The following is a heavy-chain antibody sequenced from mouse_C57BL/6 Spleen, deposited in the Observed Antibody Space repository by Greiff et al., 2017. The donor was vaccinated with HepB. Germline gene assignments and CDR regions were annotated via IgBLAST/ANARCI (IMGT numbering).Heavy chain of an antibody. V-gene: IGHV1-69*01. CDR2: IDPSDSYT. CDR3: ARGRVTTVVAKYVDV. J-gene: IGHJ1*03. Sequence: QVQLQQPGAELVMPGASVKLSCKASGYTFTSYWMHWVKQRPGQGLEWIGEIDPSDSYTNYNQKFKGKSTLTVDKSSSTAYMQLSSLTSEDSAVYYCARGRVTTVVAKYVDVWGTGTTVTVSS. D-gene: IGHD1-1*01. CDR1: GYTFTSYW.